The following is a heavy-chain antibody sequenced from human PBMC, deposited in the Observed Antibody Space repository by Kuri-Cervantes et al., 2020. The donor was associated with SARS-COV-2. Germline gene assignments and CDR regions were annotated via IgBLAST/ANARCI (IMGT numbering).Heavy chain of an antibody. J-gene: IGHJ3*02. CDR3: ARPKSNSRYGIGAFDI. CDR1: GGSISSSSYY. CDR2: IYYSGST. Sequence: LSCTVSGGSISSSSYYWGWIRQPPGKGLEWIGSIYYSGSTYYNPSLKSRVTISVDTSKNQFSLKLSSVTAADTAVYYCARPKSNSRYGIGAFDIWGQGTMVTVSS. D-gene: IGHD5-24*01. V-gene: IGHV4-39*01.